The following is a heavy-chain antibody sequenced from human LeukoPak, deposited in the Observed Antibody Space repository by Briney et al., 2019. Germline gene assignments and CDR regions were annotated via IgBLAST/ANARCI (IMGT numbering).Heavy chain of an antibody. Sequence: GGSLRLSCAASGFTFSSYSMNWVRQAPGKGLEWVSSISISSSYIYYADSVKGRFTISRDNAKNSLYLQMNSLRAEDTAVYYCAREEVENYYGSGSYPYYYYYMDVWDKGTTVTVSS. V-gene: IGHV3-21*01. D-gene: IGHD3-10*01. CDR3: AREEVENYYGSGSYPYYYYYMDV. CDR2: ISISSSYI. J-gene: IGHJ6*03. CDR1: GFTFSSYS.